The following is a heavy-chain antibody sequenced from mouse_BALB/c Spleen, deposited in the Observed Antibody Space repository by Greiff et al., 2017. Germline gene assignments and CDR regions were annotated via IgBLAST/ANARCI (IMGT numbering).Heavy chain of an antibody. CDR2: LWSGGST. V-gene: IGHV2-4-1*01. J-gene: IGHJ4*01. CDR1: GFSLTSYG. CDR3: ARNYYGYFYAMDY. Sequence: VKLVESGPGLVQPSQSLSITCTVSGFSLTSYGVHWVRQSPGKGLEWLGVLWSGGSTDYNAAFISRLSISKDNSKSQVFFKMNSLQADDTAIYYCARNYYGYFYAMDYWGQGTSVTVSS. D-gene: IGHD2-2*01.